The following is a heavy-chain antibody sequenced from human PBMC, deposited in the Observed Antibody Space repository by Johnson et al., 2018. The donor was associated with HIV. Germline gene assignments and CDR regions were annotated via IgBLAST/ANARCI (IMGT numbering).Heavy chain of an antibody. CDR2: ISFDGSNK. D-gene: IGHD5/OR15-5a*01. J-gene: IGHJ3*02. CDR1: GFTFSSYA. CDR3: ARGSLSVSPDI. V-gene: IGHV3-30*04. Sequence: QVQLVESGGGVVQPGRSLRLSCAASGFTFSSYAMHWVRQAPGKGLEWVAVISFDGSNKYYADSVKVRCTISRDNSKNTLYLKMNSLRAEDTAVYYCARGSLSVSPDIWGQGTMVTVSS.